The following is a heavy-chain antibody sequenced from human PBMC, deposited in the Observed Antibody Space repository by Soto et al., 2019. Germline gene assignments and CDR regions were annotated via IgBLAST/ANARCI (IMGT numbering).Heavy chain of an antibody. Sequence: GGSLRLSCAASGFTFSSYAMSWVRQAPGKGLEWVSAISGSGGSTYYADSVKGRFTISRDNSKNTLYLQMNSLRAEDTAVYYCATGQVVVVAADAFDIWGQGTMVTVSS. CDR3: ATGQVVVVAADAFDI. CDR2: ISGSGGST. CDR1: GFTFSSYA. J-gene: IGHJ3*02. D-gene: IGHD2-15*01. V-gene: IGHV3-23*01.